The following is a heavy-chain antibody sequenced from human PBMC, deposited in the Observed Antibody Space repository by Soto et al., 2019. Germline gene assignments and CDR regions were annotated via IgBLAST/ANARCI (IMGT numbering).Heavy chain of an antibody. CDR1: KFTFSTYD. Sequence: HLVESGGGVVQPGKSLRLSCAASKFTFSTYDMHWVRQAPGKGLEWVAVVSYDGNKRYYADSVRGRFTISRDNSKNTVYLEMNSLGPEDTAVYFCAKQRDSTGCYYREGDYWGQGNLVTVSS. J-gene: IGHJ4*02. CDR2: VSYDGNKR. CDR3: AKQRDSTGCYYREGDY. D-gene: IGHD6-19*01. V-gene: IGHV3-30*18.